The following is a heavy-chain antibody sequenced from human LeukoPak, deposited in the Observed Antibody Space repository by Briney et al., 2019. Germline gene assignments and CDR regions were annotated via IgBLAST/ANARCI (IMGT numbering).Heavy chain of an antibody. CDR1: GGSFSGYY. CDR3: ARGPRNQYYYDSSGSLTGAFDI. V-gene: IGHV4-34*01. CDR2: INHSGST. Sequence: PSETLSLTCAVCGGSFSGYYWSWIRQPPGKGLEWIGEINHSGSTNYNPSLKSRVTISVDTSKNQFSLKLSSVTAADTAVYYCARGPRNQYYYDSSGSLTGAFDIWGQGTMVTVSS. D-gene: IGHD3-22*01. J-gene: IGHJ3*02.